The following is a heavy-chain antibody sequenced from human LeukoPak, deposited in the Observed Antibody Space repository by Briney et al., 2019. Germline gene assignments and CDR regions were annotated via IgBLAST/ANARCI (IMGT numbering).Heavy chain of an antibody. CDR1: GGTFSSYA. D-gene: IGHD2-2*01. CDR2: IIPIFGTA. CDR3: ASSGGCSRTSCPKSLFG. V-gene: IGHV1-69*05. J-gene: IGHJ4*02. Sequence: SVKLSCKASGGTFSSYALSWVRQAPGQGLEWMGGIIPIFGTANYAHKFQGRVTITTDESTITAYIALSSLRPEDTAVYYCASSGGCSRTSCPKSLFGWGEGTLVTVSS.